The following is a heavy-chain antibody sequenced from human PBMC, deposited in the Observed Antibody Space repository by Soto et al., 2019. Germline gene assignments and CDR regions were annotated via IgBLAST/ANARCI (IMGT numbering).Heavy chain of an antibody. CDR1: GGTFSSYA. D-gene: IGHD2-15*01. V-gene: IGHV1-46*03. CDR3: ARNSAHFTGYSGGMDV. J-gene: IGHJ6*02. CDR2: INPSGGST. Sequence: ASVKVSCKASGGTFSSYAISWVRQAPGQGLEWMGIINPSGGSTSYAQKFQGRVTMTRDTSTSTVYMELSSLRSEDTAVYYCARNSAHFTGYSGGMDVWGQGTTVTVSS.